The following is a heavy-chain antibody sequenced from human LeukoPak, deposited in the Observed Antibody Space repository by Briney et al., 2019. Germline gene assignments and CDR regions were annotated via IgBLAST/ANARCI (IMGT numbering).Heavy chain of an antibody. Sequence: WETLSLTCAVYGGSFSNYYWSWIRQPPGKGLEWIGEINDSGRTNYNPSLMSRVTVSVDTSKKQFSLRLTSVTATDTAVYYCARRWNYGRNYYIDVWGKGATVSVSS. J-gene: IGHJ6*03. V-gene: IGHV4-34*01. CDR2: INDSGRT. D-gene: IGHD1-7*01. CDR1: GGSFSNYY. CDR3: ARRWNYGRNYYIDV.